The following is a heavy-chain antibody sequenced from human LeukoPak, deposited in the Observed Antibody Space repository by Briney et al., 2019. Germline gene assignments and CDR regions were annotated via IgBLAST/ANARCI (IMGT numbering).Heavy chain of an antibody. CDR1: GFIFSDHY. CDR2: STNKASGYTT. J-gene: IGHJ4*02. V-gene: IGHV3-72*01. D-gene: IGHD1-14*01. Sequence: GRSLRLSCAVSGFIFSDHYMDWVRQAPGKGPECIARSTNKASGYTTHYAASVQGRFTISRDDSKNTLFLRMNSLKNEDTAVYFCVRGRNSFDYWGQGTLVSVSS. CDR3: VRGRNSFDY.